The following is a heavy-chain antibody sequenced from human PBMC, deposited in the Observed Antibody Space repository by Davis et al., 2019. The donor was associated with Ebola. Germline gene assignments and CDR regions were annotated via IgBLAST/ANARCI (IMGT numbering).Heavy chain of an antibody. CDR1: GYTFTSYG. Sequence: AASVKVSCKASGYTFTSYGISWVRQAPGQGLEWKGWISASNGNTNYAQKLQGRVTMTTDTSTSTAYMEVGSLRSDDTAVYYCARAQFPTTSDHWGQGTLVTVSS. V-gene: IGHV1-18*04. J-gene: IGHJ4*02. CDR3: ARAQFPTTSDH. D-gene: IGHD1-1*01. CDR2: ISASNGNT.